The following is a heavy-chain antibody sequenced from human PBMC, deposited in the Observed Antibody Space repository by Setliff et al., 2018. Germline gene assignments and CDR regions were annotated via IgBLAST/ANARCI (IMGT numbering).Heavy chain of an antibody. Sequence: SGPTLVNPTQTLTLTCTFSGFSLSTSGMCVSWIRQPPGKALEWLARIDWDDDKYHSTSLKTRLTISKDTSKNQVVLTMTNMDPVDTATYYCARAKLSYNYMDVWGKGTTVTVSS. V-gene: IGHV2-70*11. J-gene: IGHJ6*03. CDR1: GFSLSTSGMC. D-gene: IGHD2-15*01. CDR3: ARAKLSYNYMDV. CDR2: IDWDDDK.